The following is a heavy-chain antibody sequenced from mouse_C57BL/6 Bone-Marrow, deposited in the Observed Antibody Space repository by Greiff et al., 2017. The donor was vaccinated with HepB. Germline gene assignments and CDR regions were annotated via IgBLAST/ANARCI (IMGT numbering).Heavy chain of an antibody. Sequence: EVQLVESGPGMVKPSQSLSLTCTVTGYSITSGYDWHWIRHFPGNKLEWMGYISYSGSTNYNPSLKSRISITHDTSKNHFFLKLNSVTTEDTATYYCARDGEFYAMDYWGQGTSVTVSS. CDR3: ARDGEFYAMDY. CDR2: ISYSGST. J-gene: IGHJ4*01. V-gene: IGHV3-1*01. CDR1: GYSITSGYD.